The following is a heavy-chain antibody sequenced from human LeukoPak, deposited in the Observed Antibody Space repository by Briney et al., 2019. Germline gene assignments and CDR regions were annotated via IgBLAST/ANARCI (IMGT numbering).Heavy chain of an antibody. J-gene: IGHJ4*02. D-gene: IGHD6-13*01. CDR2: SSGSSI. Sequence: GGSLRLSCAASGFTFSDYYMSWIRQAPGKGLEWVSYSSGSSIYYADFVKGRFTISRDNAKNSLYLQMNSLRAKDTAVYYCAREGSSSWYVDYWGQGTLVTVSS. CDR3: AREGSSSWYVDY. CDR1: GFTFSDYY. V-gene: IGHV3-11*01.